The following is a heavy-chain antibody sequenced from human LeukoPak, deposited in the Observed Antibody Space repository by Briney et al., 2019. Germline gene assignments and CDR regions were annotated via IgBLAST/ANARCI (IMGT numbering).Heavy chain of an antibody. CDR1: GFTFSSYS. CDR3: ARAGYCSGGSCYPYYFDY. CDR2: ISSSSSYI. D-gene: IGHD2-15*01. Sequence: GGSLRLSCAASGFTFSSYSMNWVRQAPGKGLEWVSSISSSSSYIYYADSVKGRFTISRDNAKNSLYLQMNSLRAEDTAVYYCARAGYCSGGSCYPYYFDYWSQGTLVTVSS. J-gene: IGHJ4*02. V-gene: IGHV3-21*01.